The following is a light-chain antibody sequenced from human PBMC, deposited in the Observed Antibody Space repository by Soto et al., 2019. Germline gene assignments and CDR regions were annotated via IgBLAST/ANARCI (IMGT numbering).Light chain of an antibody. CDR1: QGISSY. Sequence: AIRMTQSPSSFSASTGDRVTITCRASQGISSYLAWYQQKPGKAPKLLIYAASTLQSGVPSRFSGSGSGTDFTITISCLQSEDFATYYCQQYYSYPITFGQGTRLEIK. CDR3: QQYYSYPIT. J-gene: IGKJ5*01. CDR2: AAS. V-gene: IGKV1-8*01.